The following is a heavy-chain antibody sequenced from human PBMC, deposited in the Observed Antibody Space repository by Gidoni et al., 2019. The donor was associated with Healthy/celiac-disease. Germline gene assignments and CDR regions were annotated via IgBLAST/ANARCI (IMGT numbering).Heavy chain of an antibody. D-gene: IGHD2-21*02. CDR1: GFNFSSYG. CDR2: IWYDGSNQ. J-gene: IGHJ4*02. Sequence: QVQLVESGGGVVQPGRSLRLSCAESGFNFSSYGLHWVRQAPGKGLEWVAVIWYDGSNQSYADSVKGRFTISRDNSTTTLYLQMNSLRAEDTAVYYCARDEGVDAYCGGDCYPGDHLDYWGQGTLVTVSS. CDR3: ARDEGVDAYCGGDCYPGDHLDY. V-gene: IGHV3-33*01.